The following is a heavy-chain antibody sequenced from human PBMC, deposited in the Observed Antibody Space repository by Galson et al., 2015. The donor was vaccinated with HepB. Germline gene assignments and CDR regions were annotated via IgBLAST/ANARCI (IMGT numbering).Heavy chain of an antibody. CDR1: GDSVSSNRGA. D-gene: IGHD2-21*01. J-gene: IGHJ6*02. V-gene: IGHV6-1*01. CDR2: THYRSKWYD. CDR3: ARDGGNWNLVYYGLDV. Sequence: CAISGDSVSSNRGAWNWIRQSPSRGLEWLGRTHYRSKWYDDYALSVKSRISINPDTSKNQFSLQLNSVTPEDTAVYYCARDGGNWNLVYYGLDVWGQGTTVTVSS.